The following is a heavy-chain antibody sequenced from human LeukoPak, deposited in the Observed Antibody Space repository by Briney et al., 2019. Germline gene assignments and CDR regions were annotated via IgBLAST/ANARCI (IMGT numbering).Heavy chain of an antibody. V-gene: IGHV3-66*01. CDR1: GFTVSSNY. Sequence: GGSLRLSCADSGFTVSSNYMSWVRQAPGKGLEWVSVIYSGGSTYYADSVKGRFTISRDNSKNTLYLQMNSLRAEDTAVYYCASDASTKWMDYGSGSSNDYWGQGTLVTVSS. CDR3: ASDASTKWMDYGSGSSNDY. CDR2: IYSGGST. J-gene: IGHJ4*02. D-gene: IGHD3-10*01.